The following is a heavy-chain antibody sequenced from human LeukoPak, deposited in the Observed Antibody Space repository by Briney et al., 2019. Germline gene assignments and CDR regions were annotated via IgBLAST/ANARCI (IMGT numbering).Heavy chain of an antibody. CDR3: ARGGGYSYGLRFDY. Sequence: GGSLRLSCAAPGFTVSSNFMSWVRQAPGKGLEWVSVIYGGGTTYYADSVKGRFTISRDNSKNTLYLQMNSLRAEDTAVYYCARGGGYSYGLRFDYWGQGTLVTVSS. CDR1: GFTVSSNF. J-gene: IGHJ4*02. V-gene: IGHV3-53*01. CDR2: IYGGGTT. D-gene: IGHD5-18*01.